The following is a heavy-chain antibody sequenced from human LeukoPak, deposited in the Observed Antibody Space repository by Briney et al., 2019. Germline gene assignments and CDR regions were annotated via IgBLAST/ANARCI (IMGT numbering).Heavy chain of an antibody. CDR3: ARDDLIEAPFDF. V-gene: IGHV3-48*03. Sequence: GGSLRLSCAASGFTFSNYEMNWVRQATGKGLEGISYISSSGTTVFYADSVRGRFTISRDNAKNSVYLQMNSLRGDDTAVYYCARDDLIEAPFDFWGQGTLVTVSS. CDR2: ISSSGTTV. D-gene: IGHD3-22*01. J-gene: IGHJ4*02. CDR1: GFTFSNYE.